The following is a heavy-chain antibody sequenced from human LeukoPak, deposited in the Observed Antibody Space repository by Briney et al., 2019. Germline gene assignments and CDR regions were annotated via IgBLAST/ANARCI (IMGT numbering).Heavy chain of an antibody. J-gene: IGHJ6*03. CDR2: IHLDGSSK. Sequence: GGSLRLSCAASGFTFSSYSMNWVRQAPGKGLEWVAFIHLDGSSKYSADSVKGRFTISRDNSKNTMLLQMNSLRVEDTAVYYCAKSLWGGSGRYFYYLDVWGKGTTVTVSS. CDR1: GFTFSSYS. V-gene: IGHV3-30*02. D-gene: IGHD3-3*01. CDR3: AKSLWGGSGRYFYYLDV.